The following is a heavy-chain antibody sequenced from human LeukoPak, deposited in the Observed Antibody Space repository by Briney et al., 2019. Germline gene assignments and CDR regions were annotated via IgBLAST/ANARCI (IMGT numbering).Heavy chain of an antibody. V-gene: IGHV3-23*01. CDR2: ISGSGGST. CDR3: AKDSISRMTGYSSSWSA. CDR1: GFTLSSYA. J-gene: IGHJ5*02. D-gene: IGHD6-13*01. Sequence: GGSLRLSCAASGFTLSSYAMSWVRQAPGKGLEWVSAISGSGGSTYYADSVKGRFTISRDNSKNTLSLQMNSLRAEDTAVYYCAKDSISRMTGYSSSWSAWGEGTLVTVSS.